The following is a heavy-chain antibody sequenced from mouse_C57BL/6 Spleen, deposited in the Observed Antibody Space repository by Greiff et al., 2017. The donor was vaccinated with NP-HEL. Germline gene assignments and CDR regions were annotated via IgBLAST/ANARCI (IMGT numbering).Heavy chain of an antibody. J-gene: IGHJ4*01. CDR1: GFTFSSYA. CDR3: ARDRPRYYAMDY. D-gene: IGHD6-1*01. V-gene: IGHV5-4*01. CDR2: ISDGGSYT. Sequence: EVHLVESGGGLVKPGGSLKLSCAASGFTFSSYAMSWVRQTPEKRLEWVATISDGGSYTYYPDNVKGRFTISRDNAKNNLYLQMSHLKSEDTAMYYCARDRPRYYAMDYWGQGTSVTVSS.